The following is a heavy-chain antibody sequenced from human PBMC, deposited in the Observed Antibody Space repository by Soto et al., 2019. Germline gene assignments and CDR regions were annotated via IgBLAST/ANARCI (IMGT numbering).Heavy chain of an antibody. CDR3: ARDGNYYYDSSGYYGY. J-gene: IGHJ4*02. CDR1: GGTFSSYA. D-gene: IGHD3-22*01. Sequence: SVKVSCKASGGTFSSYAISWVRQAPGQGLEWMGGIIPIFGTANYAQKFQGRVTITADESTSTAYMELSSLRSEDTAVYYCARDGNYYYDSSGYYGYWGQGTLVTVSS. CDR2: IIPIFGTA. V-gene: IGHV1-69*13.